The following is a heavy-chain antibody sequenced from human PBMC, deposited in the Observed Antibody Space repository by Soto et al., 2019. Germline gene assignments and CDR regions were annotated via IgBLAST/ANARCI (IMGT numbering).Heavy chain of an antibody. D-gene: IGHD6-13*01. CDR1: GGSISSGGYY. J-gene: IGHJ4*02. V-gene: IGHV4-31*03. CDR2: IYYSGST. CDR3: ARYRISGSWSKFDY. Sequence: SSETLSLTCTVSGGSISSGGYYWSWIRQHPGKGLEWIGYIYYSGSTYYNPSLKSRVTISVDTSKNQFSLKLSSVTAADTAVYYCARYRISGSWSKFDYWGQGTRVTVSS.